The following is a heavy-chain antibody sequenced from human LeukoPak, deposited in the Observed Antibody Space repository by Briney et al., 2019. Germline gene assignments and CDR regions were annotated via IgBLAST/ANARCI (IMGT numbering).Heavy chain of an antibody. V-gene: IGHV3-7*01. Sequence: PGGSLRLSCAASGFTFSSYWMSWVRQAPGKGLEWVANIKQDGSEKYYVDSVKGRFTISRDNAKNSLYLQMNSLRAEDTAVYYCARDSRNPRTNGDYCGQGTLVTVSS. CDR2: IKQDGSEK. CDR1: GFTFSSYW. D-gene: IGHD1-1*01. J-gene: IGHJ4*02. CDR3: ARDSRNPRTNGDY.